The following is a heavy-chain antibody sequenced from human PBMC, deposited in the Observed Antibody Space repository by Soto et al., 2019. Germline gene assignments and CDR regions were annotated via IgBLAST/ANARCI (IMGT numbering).Heavy chain of an antibody. CDR1: GFTFRTYG. V-gene: IGHV3-33*01. Sequence: GGSLRLSCAASGFTFRTYGMHWVRQAPGKGLEWVGVIWFDGTYKYYGDSVKGRFTISRDNSNNTVHLQMNSLRAEDTAVYYCARDSTWLQLRSHGMDVWGQGTTVTVSS. CDR2: IWFDGTYK. CDR3: ARDSTWLQLRSHGMDV. J-gene: IGHJ6*02. D-gene: IGHD5-12*01.